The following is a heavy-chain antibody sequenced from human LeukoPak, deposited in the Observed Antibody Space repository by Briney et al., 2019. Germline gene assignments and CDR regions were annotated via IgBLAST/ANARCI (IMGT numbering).Heavy chain of an antibody. V-gene: IGHV5-51*01. J-gene: IGHJ4*02. CDR1: GYTFSNYW. Sequence: GEPLKISCKSSGYTFSNYWIGWVRQMPGKGLEWMGITYPGDSDTRYSPSFEGQVSISADKSISTAYLQWSSLKASATAMYYCARVPYSISSMDYWGQGTLVTVSS. CDR2: TYPGDSDT. D-gene: IGHD6-6*01. CDR3: ARVPYSISSMDY.